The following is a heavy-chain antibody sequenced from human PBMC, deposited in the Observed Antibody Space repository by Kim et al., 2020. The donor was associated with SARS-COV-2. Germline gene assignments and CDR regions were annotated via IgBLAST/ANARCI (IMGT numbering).Heavy chain of an antibody. CDR3: ARDDCGGDCGWPLGFLPRSQQDAFDI. D-gene: IGHD2-21*02. CDR1: GYTFTSYG. CDR2: ISAYNGNT. J-gene: IGHJ3*02. Sequence: ASVKVSCKASGYTFTSYGISWVRQAPGQGLEWMGWISAYNGNTNYAQKLQGRVTMTTDTSTSTAYMELRSLRSDDTAVYYCARDDCGGDCGWPLGFLPRSQQDAFDIWGQGTMVTVSS. V-gene: IGHV1-18*01.